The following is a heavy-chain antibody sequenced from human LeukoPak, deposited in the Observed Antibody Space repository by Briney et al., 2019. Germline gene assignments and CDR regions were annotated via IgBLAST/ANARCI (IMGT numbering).Heavy chain of an antibody. CDR1: GFTFSSYG. J-gene: IGHJ4*02. Sequence: GGSLRLSCAASGFTFSSYGMSWVRQAPGKGLEWVSAISGSGGSTYYADSVRGRFTISRDNSKNTLYLQMNSLRAEDTAVYYCAKARRDGYNYYFDYWGQGTLVTVSS. V-gene: IGHV3-23*01. CDR3: AKARRDGYNYYFDY. D-gene: IGHD5-24*01. CDR2: ISGSGGST.